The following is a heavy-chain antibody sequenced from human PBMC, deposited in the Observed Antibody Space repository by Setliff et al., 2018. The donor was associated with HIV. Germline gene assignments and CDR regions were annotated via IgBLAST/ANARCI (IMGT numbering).Heavy chain of an antibody. D-gene: IGHD3-3*01. CDR3: ARVRSGQAFDL. J-gene: IGHJ4*02. Sequence: VASVKVSCKAFGDSFSNYGFGWVRQAPGQGLEWLGGIVPLIDTASNAQKFQGRVTITADKSTSTVYMDLSSLTSEDTAVYYCARVRSGQAFDLWGQGTLVTVSS. CDR2: IVPLIDTA. CDR1: GDSFSNYG. V-gene: IGHV1-69*06.